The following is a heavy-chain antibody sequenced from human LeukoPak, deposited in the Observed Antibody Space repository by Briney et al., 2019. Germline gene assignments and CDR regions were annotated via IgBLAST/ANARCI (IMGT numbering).Heavy chain of an antibody. CDR1: GYSISSSNY. J-gene: IGHJ3*02. D-gene: IGHD4-17*01. CDR2: IYYSGSI. Sequence: PSGTLSLTCAVSGYSISSSNYWAWIRQPPGKGLEWIGHIYYSGSIYYNPSLKSRVTMSVDTSKNQFSLKLSSVTAVDTAVYYCARKATTGPTKAAFDIWGQGTMVTVSS. CDR3: ARKATTGPTKAAFDI. V-gene: IGHV4-28*05.